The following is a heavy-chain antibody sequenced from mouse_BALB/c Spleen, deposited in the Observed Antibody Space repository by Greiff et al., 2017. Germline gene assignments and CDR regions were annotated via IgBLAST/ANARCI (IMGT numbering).Heavy chain of an antibody. D-gene: IGHD1-1*01. CDR3: AITTVVADPHWYFDV. V-gene: IGHV1S56*01. Sequence: VKLQESGPELVKPGASVRISCKASGYTFTSYYIHWVKQRPGQGLEWIGWIYPGNVNTKYNEKFKGKATLTADKSSSTAYMQLSSLTSEDSAVYFCAITTVVADPHWYFDVWGAGTTVTVSS. CDR2: IYPGNVNT. J-gene: IGHJ1*01. CDR1: GYTFTSYY.